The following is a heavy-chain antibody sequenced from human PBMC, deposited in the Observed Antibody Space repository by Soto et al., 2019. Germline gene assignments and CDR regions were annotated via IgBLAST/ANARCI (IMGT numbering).Heavy chain of an antibody. Sequence: QVQLVESGGGVAQPGKSLRLSCAASGFAFSGYGMHWVRQAPGKGLEWVAVVWADGINKYYIDSVKGRFTISRDNSKNTLYLQMNSMSAEDTDVYYCTRDQQDRAFDYWGQGTLVTVSS. CDR3: TRDQQDRAFDY. J-gene: IGHJ4*02. V-gene: IGHV3-33*01. D-gene: IGHD6-13*01. CDR2: VWADGINK. CDR1: GFAFSGYG.